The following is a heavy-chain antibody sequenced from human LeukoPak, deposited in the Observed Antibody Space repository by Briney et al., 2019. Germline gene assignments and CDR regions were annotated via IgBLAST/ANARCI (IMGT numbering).Heavy chain of an antibody. Sequence: ASVNLSYRTSGYTFNVYGIRWVRQAPGQGLEWMGWITGNNGNTNYAPSLQGRITMTTDTSTNTAYMELTSLKSDDTAVYYCARVQRNSGSYRFEYWGQGTLVTVSS. J-gene: IGHJ4*02. D-gene: IGHD1-26*01. CDR3: ARVQRNSGSYRFEY. CDR2: ITGNNGNT. V-gene: IGHV1-18*01. CDR1: GYTFNVYG.